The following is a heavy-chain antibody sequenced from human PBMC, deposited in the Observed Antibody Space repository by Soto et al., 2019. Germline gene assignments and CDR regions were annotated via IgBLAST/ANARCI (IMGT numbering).Heavy chain of an antibody. CDR2: ISYDGSNK. D-gene: IGHD4-17*01. Sequence: GGSLRLSCAASGFTFSSYGMHWVRQAPGKGLEWVAVISYDGSNKYYADSVKGRFTISRDNSKNTLYLQMNSLRAEDTAVYYCAKGRYYGDSGIDYWGQGTLVTVSS. CDR1: GFTFSSYG. CDR3: AKGRYYGDSGIDY. J-gene: IGHJ4*02. V-gene: IGHV3-30*18.